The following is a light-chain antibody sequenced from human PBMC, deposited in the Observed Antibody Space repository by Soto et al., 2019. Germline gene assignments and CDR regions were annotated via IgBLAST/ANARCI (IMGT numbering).Light chain of an antibody. CDR2: DAY. CDR3: QQRSNWPPIT. V-gene: IGKV3-11*01. CDR1: QSVSSY. J-gene: IGKJ5*01. Sequence: DIVLTQSPATLSLSPGERATLSCRASQSVSSYLAWYQQKPGQAPRLLIYDAYNRATGIPARFSGSVSGTDFTLTIRRLEPEDLAVYDGQQRSNWPPITGGQGTRLEIK.